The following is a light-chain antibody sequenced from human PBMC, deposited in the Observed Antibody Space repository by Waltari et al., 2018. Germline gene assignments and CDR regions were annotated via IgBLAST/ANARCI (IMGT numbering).Light chain of an antibody. CDR3: LLYYGTTQRV. CDR1: TGPVTSGHY. J-gene: IGLJ1*01. V-gene: IGLV7-43*01. Sequence: QTVVTQEPSLTVAPGGTVTLTCASSTGPVTSGHYPNWFQLKPGQAPTALIYSTTNRHSWSPARCSGALRGGKAALTLSYVQPEDEAEYYCLLYYGTTQRVFGTGTNVSVL. CDR2: STT.